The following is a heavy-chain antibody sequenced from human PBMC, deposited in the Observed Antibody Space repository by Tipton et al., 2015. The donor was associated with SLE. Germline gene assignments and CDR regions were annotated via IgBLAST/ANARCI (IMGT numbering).Heavy chain of an antibody. V-gene: IGHV3-23*01. CDR1: GFTFSSYA. J-gene: IGHJ4*02. CDR3: ARDPGGSYPFDY. CDR2: ISGSGGST. Sequence: SLRLSCAASGFTFSSYAMSWVHQAPGKGPEWVSAISGSGGSTYYADSVKGRFTISRDNAKNSLYLQMNSLRDEDTAVYYCARDPGGSYPFDYWGQGTLVTVSS. D-gene: IGHD1-26*01.